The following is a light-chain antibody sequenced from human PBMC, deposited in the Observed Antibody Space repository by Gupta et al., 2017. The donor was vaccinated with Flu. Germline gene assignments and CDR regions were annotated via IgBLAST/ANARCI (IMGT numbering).Light chain of an antibody. V-gene: IGKV2-30*01. CDR2: EVS. Sequence: PVTLGQPASISCRSSQSLVYKNGITYLTWFQQRPGQSQRRLIYEVSNRDCGVPDRFSGSGAGHDFTLKISRVEAEDVGVYYGMRGTHPWTFGQGTRLEI. CDR3: MRGTHPWT. J-gene: IGKJ2*02. CDR1: QSLVYKNGITY.